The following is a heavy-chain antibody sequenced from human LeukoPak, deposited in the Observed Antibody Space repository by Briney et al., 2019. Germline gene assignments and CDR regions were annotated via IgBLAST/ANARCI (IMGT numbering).Heavy chain of an antibody. Sequence: SETLSLTCAVYGVSFSGYYWSWIRQPPGKGLEWISETNRSGSTNYNPALKRRVTISVDTSKNQFSLKLSSVAAAETAVYCCARRRIAVARGWFDYWGQGTLVSVSS. CDR2: TNRSGST. D-gene: IGHD6-19*01. CDR3: ARRRIAVARGWFDY. V-gene: IGHV4-34*01. J-gene: IGHJ4*02. CDR1: GVSFSGYY.